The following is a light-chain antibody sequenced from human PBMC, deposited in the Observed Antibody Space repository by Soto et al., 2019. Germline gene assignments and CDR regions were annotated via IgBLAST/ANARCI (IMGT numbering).Light chain of an antibody. J-gene: IGLJ2*01. Sequence: QSALTQPASVSGSPGQSITISCTGTSSDVGNYNLVSWYQQYPGKAPKLMIYEGAKRPSGVSNRFSGSKSGNTASLTISGLQAEDEADYYCCSFALRSTLIFGGGTKLTV. CDR1: SSDVGNYNL. CDR2: EGA. CDR3: CSFALRSTLI. V-gene: IGLV2-23*01.